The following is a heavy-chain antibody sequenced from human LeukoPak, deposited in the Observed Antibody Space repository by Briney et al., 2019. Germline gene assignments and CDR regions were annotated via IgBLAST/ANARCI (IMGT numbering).Heavy chain of an antibody. Sequence: KPSETLSLTCTVSGGSISSYYWSWIRQPAGKGLEWIGRIYTSGSTNYNPSLKSRVTMSVDTSRNQFSLKLSSVTAADTAVYYCARDRRYYDSHNAFDIWGQGTMVTVSS. CDR1: GGSISSYY. D-gene: IGHD3-22*01. V-gene: IGHV4-4*07. J-gene: IGHJ3*02. CDR3: ARDRRYYDSHNAFDI. CDR2: IYTSGST.